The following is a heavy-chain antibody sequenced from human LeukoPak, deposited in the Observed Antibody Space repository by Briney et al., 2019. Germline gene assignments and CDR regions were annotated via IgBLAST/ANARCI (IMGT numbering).Heavy chain of an antibody. CDR1: GGSISSGGYY. CDR3: ARRDGYNYPEDY. V-gene: IGHV4-31*03. CDR2: IYYSGST. Sequence: SETLSLTCTVSGGSISSGGYYWSWIRQHPGKGLEWIGYIYYSGSTYYNPSLKSRVTISVDTSKNQFSLKLSSVTAADTAVYYCARRDGYNYPEDYWGQGTLVTVSS. J-gene: IGHJ4*02. D-gene: IGHD5-24*01.